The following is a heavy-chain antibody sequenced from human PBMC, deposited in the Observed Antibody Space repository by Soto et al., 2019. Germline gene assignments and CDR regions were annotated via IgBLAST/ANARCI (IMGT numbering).Heavy chain of an antibody. V-gene: IGHV4-59*01. D-gene: IGHD5-12*01. CDR1: GGSISSYY. CDR2: IYYSGST. Sequence: PSETLSLTCTVSGGSISSYYWIWIRQPPGKGLEWIGYIYYSGSTNYNPSLKSRVTISVDTSKNQFSLKLSSVTAADTAVYYCARDRGRDGYNSFDYWGQGTLVTVSS. J-gene: IGHJ4*02. CDR3: ARDRGRDGYNSFDY.